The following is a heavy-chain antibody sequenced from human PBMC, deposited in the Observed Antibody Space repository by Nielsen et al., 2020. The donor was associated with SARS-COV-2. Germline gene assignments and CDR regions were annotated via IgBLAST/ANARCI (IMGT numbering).Heavy chain of an antibody. V-gene: IGHV1-69*01. Sequence: WVRQAPGQGLEWMGGIIPIFGTANYAQKFQGRVTITADESTSTAYMELSSLRSEDTAVYYCASHSSSWLGGYYYYMDVWGKGTTVTVSS. CDR2: IIPIFGTA. J-gene: IGHJ6*03. CDR3: ASHSSSWLGGYYYYMDV. D-gene: IGHD6-13*01.